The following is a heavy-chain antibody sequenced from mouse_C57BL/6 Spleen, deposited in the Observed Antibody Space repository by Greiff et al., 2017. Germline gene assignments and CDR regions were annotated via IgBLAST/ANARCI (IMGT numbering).Heavy chain of an antibody. J-gene: IGHJ4*01. Sequence: DVQLVESGGGLVKPGGSLKLSCAASGFTFSDYGMHWVRQAPEKGLEWVAYISSGSSTIYYADTVKGRFTISRDNAKNTLFLQMTSLRSEDTAMYYCARSFLPGYAMDYWGQGTSVTVSS. V-gene: IGHV5-17*01. CDR2: ISSGSSTI. CDR3: ARSFLPGYAMDY. CDR1: GFTFSDYG.